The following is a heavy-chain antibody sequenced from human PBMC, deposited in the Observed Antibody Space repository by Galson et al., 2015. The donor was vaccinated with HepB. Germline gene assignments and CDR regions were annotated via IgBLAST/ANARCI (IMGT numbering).Heavy chain of an antibody. CDR2: ISSSGSYT. Sequence: SLRLSCAASGLAASGFTFSSYDMSWVRQAPGKGLEWVSTISSSGSYTYYADSVKGRFTISRDNSKNTLFLQMNSLRAEDTAVYYCAKAPPGGMDVWGQGTTVTVSS. V-gene: IGHV3-23*01. CDR1: GFTFSSYD. CDR3: AKAPPGGMDV. J-gene: IGHJ6*02.